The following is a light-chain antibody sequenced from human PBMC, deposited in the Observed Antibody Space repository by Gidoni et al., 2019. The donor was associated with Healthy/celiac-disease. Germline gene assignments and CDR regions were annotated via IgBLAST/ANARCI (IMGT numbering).Light chain of an antibody. V-gene: IGLV2-14*01. J-gene: IGLJ1*01. CDR3: SSYTSIRPLV. Sequence: QSALTQPASVAGSPGQSITISCTGTSSDVGCYHYVSWYQQHPGKAPKLMIYEVSNRPSGVSNRFSGSTSGNTASLTISGLQAEDEADYYCSSYTSIRPLVFGTGSKVTVL. CDR1: SSDVGCYHY. CDR2: EVS.